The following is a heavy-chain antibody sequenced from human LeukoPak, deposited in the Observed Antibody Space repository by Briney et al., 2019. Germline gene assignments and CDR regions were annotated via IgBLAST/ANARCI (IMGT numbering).Heavy chain of an antibody. V-gene: IGHV4-4*02. CDR2: IYHSGST. Sequence: PSGTLSLTCAVSGGSISSSNWWSWVRQPPGKGLEWIGEIYHSGSTNYNPSLKSRVTISVDKSKNQFSLKLSSVTAADTAVYYCARGLGLRYFDWLLWGSWFDPWAQGTLVTVSS. CDR1: GGSISSSNW. CDR3: ARGLGLRYFDWLLWGSWFDP. J-gene: IGHJ5*02. D-gene: IGHD3-9*01.